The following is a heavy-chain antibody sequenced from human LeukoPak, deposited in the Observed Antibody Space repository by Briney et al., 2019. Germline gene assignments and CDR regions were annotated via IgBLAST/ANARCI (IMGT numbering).Heavy chain of an antibody. D-gene: IGHD6-13*01. CDR2: INHSGST. V-gene: IGHV4-34*01. J-gene: IGHJ6*03. CDR3: AKTAAAPRYYYYYMDV. CDR1: GGSSSGYY. Sequence: TSETLSLTCAVYGGSSSGYYWSWIRQPPGKGLEWIGEINHSGSTNYNPSLKSRVTISVDTSKNQFSLKLSSVTAADTAVYYCAKTAAAPRYYYYYMDVWGKGTTVTVSS.